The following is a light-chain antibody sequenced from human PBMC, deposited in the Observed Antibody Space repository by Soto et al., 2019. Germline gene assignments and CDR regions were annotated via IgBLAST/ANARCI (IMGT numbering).Light chain of an antibody. CDR1: SNDVGGYNF. J-gene: IGLJ2*01. CDR2: DVS. Sequence: QSVLTQPRSVSGSPGQSVTISCTGTSNDVGGYNFVSWYQQHPGKVPKLFIYDVSRRPSGVPDRFSGSKSGTTASLTISGLQAEDEADYYCSSYAGSYTLVFGGGTKLTVL. V-gene: IGLV2-11*01. CDR3: SSYAGSYTLV.